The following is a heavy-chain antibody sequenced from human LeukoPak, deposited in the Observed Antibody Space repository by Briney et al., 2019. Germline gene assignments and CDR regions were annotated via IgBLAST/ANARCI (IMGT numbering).Heavy chain of an antibody. V-gene: IGHV3-30*02. D-gene: IGHD1-14*01. CDR1: GFTFSSYG. J-gene: IGHJ4*02. CDR2: IRYDGSNK. Sequence: GGSLRLSCAASGFTFSSYGMHWVRQAPGKGLEWVAFIRYDGSNKYYADSVKGRFTISRDNSKNTLYLQMNSLRAEDTAVYYCDFNRRFCVDYWGQGTLVTVSS. CDR3: DFNRRFCVDY.